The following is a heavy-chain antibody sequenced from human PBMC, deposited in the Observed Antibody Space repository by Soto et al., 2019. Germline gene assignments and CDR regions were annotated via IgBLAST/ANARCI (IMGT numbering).Heavy chain of an antibody. Sequence: EVQLVESGGGLVKPGGSLRLSCAASGCTFSSYSMNWVRQAPGKGLEWVSSISSSSSYIYYADSVKGRFTISRDNAKNSLYLQMNSLRAEDTAVYYCASDHAGAADAFDIWGQGTMVTVSS. J-gene: IGHJ3*02. CDR3: ASDHAGAADAFDI. V-gene: IGHV3-21*01. CDR1: GCTFSSYS. CDR2: ISSSSSYI. D-gene: IGHD6-25*01.